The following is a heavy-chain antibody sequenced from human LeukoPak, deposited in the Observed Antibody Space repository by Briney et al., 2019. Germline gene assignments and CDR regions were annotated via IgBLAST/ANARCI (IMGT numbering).Heavy chain of an antibody. V-gene: IGHV1-18*01. CDR1: GYTFTTYG. D-gene: IGHD2-2*01. J-gene: IGHJ4*02. CDR2: ISVYDGNT. Sequence: ASVKVSCKASGYTFTTYGISWMRQAPGQGLEWMGWISVYDGNTNYARKFQGRVTMTRDTSTSTVYMELSSLRSEDTAVYYCAREVGGIVVVPAANNDYFDYWGQGTLVTVSS. CDR3: AREVGGIVVVPAANNDYFDY.